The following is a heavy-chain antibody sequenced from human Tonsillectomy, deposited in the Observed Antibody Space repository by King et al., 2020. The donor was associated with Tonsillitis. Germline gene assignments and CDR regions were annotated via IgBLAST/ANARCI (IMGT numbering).Heavy chain of an antibody. CDR2: IDPSDSYT. J-gene: IGHJ5*02. CDR3: ASQMTANTMLRGVIIGSFWFDP. D-gene: IGHD3-10*01. V-gene: IGHV5-10-1*03. CDR1: GNNFTSYW. Sequence: VQLVESGAEVKKPGESLKISCKGSGNNFTSYWINWVRQMPGKGLEWMGRIDPSDSYTNYRPSFQGHVTISADKSISTAYLQWSSLKASDTAMYYCASQMTANTMLRGVIIGSFWFDPWGQGTQVTVSS.